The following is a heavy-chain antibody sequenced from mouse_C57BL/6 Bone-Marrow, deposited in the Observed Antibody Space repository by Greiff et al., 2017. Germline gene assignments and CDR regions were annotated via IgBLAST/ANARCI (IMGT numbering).Heavy chain of an antibody. V-gene: IGHV1-72*01. D-gene: IGHD1-2*01. CDR3: AGDYYGPAWFAY. Sequence: QVQLQQSGAELVKPGASVKLSCKASGYTFTSYWMHWVKQRPGRGLEWIGRIDPSSGGTKYNEKFKSKATLTVDKPSSTAYMQLSSLTSEDSAVNYCAGDYYGPAWFAYWGQGTLVTVSA. J-gene: IGHJ3*01. CDR1: GYTFTSYW. CDR2: IDPSSGGT.